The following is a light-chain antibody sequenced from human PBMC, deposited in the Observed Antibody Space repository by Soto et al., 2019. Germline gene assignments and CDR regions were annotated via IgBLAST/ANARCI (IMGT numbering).Light chain of an antibody. CDR1: SSDVGAYNY. CDR3: CSYSRSSPYV. J-gene: IGLJ1*01. V-gene: IGLV2-14*03. CDR2: DVS. Sequence: QSVLTQPASVSGSPGQSITISCTGTSSDVGAYNYVSWYQHHPGKVHRLMIFDVSNRPSGVSNRFSGSKSGNTASLTISGLQAEDEADYYCCSYSRSSPYVFGAGTKVTVL.